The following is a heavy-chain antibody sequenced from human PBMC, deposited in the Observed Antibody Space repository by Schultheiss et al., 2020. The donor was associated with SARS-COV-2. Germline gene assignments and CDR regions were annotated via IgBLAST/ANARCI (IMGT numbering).Heavy chain of an antibody. CDR3: ARDYRIGYSYGLDY. Sequence: GSLRLSCAASGFIFSRYAMTWVRQAPGKGLEWVSYISSSSSTIYYADSVKGRFTISRDNAKNSLYLQMNSLRAEDTAVYYCARDYRIGYSYGLDYWGQGTLVTVSS. CDR1: GFIFSRYA. D-gene: IGHD5-18*01. J-gene: IGHJ4*02. V-gene: IGHV3-48*04. CDR2: ISSSSSTI.